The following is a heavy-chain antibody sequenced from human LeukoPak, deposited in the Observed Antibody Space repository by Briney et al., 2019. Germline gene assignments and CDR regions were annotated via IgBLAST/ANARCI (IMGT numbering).Heavy chain of an antibody. V-gene: IGHV3-33*06. J-gene: IGHJ4*02. CDR1: GFSFSGYG. CDR3: VKGKTSPDF. Sequence: GGSLRLSCAVPGFSFSGYGMHWVPQAPGKGLEWVAVICNDGINTYYAESVKGRFTISRDNSKYRVYLQMTTLRGEDTAVYYCVKGKTSPDFRGQGTLVTVSS. D-gene: IGHD2/OR15-2a*01. CDR2: ICNDGINT.